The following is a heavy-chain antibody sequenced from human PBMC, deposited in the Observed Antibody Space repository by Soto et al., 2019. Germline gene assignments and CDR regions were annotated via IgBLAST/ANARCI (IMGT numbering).Heavy chain of an antibody. V-gene: IGHV4-59*01. Sequence: QVQLQESGPGLVKPSETLSLTCTVSGGSISSYYWSWIRQPPGKGLEWIGYIYYSGSTNYNPSLTNRVTISVDTSKNQFSLKLSSVTAADTAVYYCARRYGGNFDYWGQGTLVTVSS. D-gene: IGHD3-16*01. CDR3: ARRYGGNFDY. CDR2: IYYSGST. CDR1: GGSISSYY. J-gene: IGHJ4*02.